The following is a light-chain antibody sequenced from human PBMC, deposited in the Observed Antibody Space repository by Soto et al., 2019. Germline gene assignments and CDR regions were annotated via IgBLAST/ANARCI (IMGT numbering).Light chain of an antibody. CDR3: SSYAGSNTYVV. CDR1: SSDIGGYNY. V-gene: IGLV2-8*01. CDR2: EVS. J-gene: IGLJ2*01. Sequence: QSALTQPPSASGSPGQSVTISCTGTSSDIGGYNYVSWYQQHPGKAPKLMIYEVSRRPSGVPDRFSGSTSGNTASLTVSGLQAEGEADYYCSSYAGSNTYVVFGGGTKVTVL.